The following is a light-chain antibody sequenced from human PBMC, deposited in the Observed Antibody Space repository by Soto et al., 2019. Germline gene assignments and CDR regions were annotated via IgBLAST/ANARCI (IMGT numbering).Light chain of an antibody. CDR1: QSVSSSY. Sequence: EIVWTQCPGTLSLSPGERSTLSCRASQSVSSSYLAWYQQKPGQAPRLLMSAASSRATGIPDRFSGSGSGTDFTLTISRLEAEDFAVYYCQQSSSSPITFGQGTRLEIK. CDR2: AAS. CDR3: QQSSSSPIT. J-gene: IGKJ5*01. V-gene: IGKV3-20*01.